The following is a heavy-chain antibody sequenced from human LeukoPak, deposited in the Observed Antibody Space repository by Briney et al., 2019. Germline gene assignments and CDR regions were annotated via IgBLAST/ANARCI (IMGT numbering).Heavy chain of an antibody. V-gene: IGHV4-4*07. D-gene: IGHD3-10*01. CDR1: GGSIETYY. Sequence: PSETLSLICTVSGGSIETYYWSWIRQPAGKGLEWIGRSYTSGYTKYNPSLKSRVTMSVDTSKNQFSLKLRSVTAADTAVYYCARDRDRGSGMWFDPWGQGTPVTVSS. CDR3: ARDRDRGSGMWFDP. CDR2: SYTSGYT. J-gene: IGHJ5*02.